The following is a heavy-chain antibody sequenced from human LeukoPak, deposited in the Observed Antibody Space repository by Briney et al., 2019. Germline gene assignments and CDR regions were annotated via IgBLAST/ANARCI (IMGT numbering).Heavy chain of an antibody. J-gene: IGHJ4*02. Sequence: ASVKVSCKASGYTFTSYGISWVRQAPGQGLEWMGWMNPVSGNAGSAQKFQGRVTLTRDMSISTAYMELSSLRSDDTAFYYRARAPMGTAALYWGQGTLVTVSS. D-gene: IGHD2-2*01. CDR2: MNPVSGNA. V-gene: IGHV1-8*02. CDR3: ARAPMGTAALY. CDR1: GYTFTSYG.